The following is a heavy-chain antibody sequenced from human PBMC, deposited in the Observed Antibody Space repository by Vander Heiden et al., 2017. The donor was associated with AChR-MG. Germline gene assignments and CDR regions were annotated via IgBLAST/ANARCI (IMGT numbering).Heavy chain of an antibody. V-gene: IGHV3-9*01. CDR3: AKGLFWSGYSFDY. CDR1: GFTFDDYA. Sequence: EVQLVESGGGLVQPGRSLRLSCAASGFTFDDYAMHWVRQAPGKGLEWVSGISWNSGSIGYADSVKGRFTISRDNAKNSLYLQMNSLRAEDTALYYCAKGLFWSGYSFDYWGQGTLVTVSS. CDR2: ISWNSGSI. J-gene: IGHJ4*02. D-gene: IGHD3-3*01.